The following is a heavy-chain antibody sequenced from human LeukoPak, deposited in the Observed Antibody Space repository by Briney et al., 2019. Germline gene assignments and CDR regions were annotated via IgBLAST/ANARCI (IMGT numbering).Heavy chain of an antibody. CDR3: ARVSMVATFDY. CDR1: DYSISSGYY. Sequence: SETLSLTCSVSDYSISSGYYWGWIRQPPGKGLEWIGSMEWIGSIYHSGSAYYNPSLKSRVTISVDTSKNQFSLKLSSVTAADTAVYYCARVSMVATFDYWGQGTLVTVSS. V-gene: IGHV4-38-2*02. J-gene: IGHJ4*02. D-gene: IGHD5-12*01. CDR2: IYHSGSA.